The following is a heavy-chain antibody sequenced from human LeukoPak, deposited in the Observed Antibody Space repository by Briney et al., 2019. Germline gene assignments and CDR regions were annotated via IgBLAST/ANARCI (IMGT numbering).Heavy chain of an antibody. J-gene: IGHJ5*02. CDR3: ARDIVLVVAATMNWFDP. D-gene: IGHD2-15*01. CDR2: IYTSGST. CDR1: GGSISSSSYY. Sequence: SETLSLTCTVSGGSISSSSYYWGWIRQPPGKGLEWIGRIYTSGSTNYNPSLKSRVTMSVDTSKNQFSLRLSSVTAADTAVYYCARDIVLVVAATMNWFDPWGQGTLVTVSS. V-gene: IGHV4-39*07.